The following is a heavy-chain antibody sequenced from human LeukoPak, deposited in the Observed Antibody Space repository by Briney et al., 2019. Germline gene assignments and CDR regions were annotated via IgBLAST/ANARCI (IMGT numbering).Heavy chain of an antibody. Sequence: GGSLRLSCAASGFTFSSYWMGWVRQAPGKELEWVANIKQDGSEKYYVDSVKGRFTISRDNAKNSLYLQMNSLRAEDTAVYYCARDTAMVMGDYWGQGTLVTVSS. V-gene: IGHV3-7*04. D-gene: IGHD5-18*01. J-gene: IGHJ4*02. CDR2: IKQDGSEK. CDR1: GFTFSSYW. CDR3: ARDTAMVMGDY.